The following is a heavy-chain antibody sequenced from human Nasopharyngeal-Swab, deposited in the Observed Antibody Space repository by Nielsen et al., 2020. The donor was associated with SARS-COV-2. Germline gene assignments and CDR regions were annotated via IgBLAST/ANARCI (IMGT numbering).Heavy chain of an antibody. CDR3: AKGGGSWYYYYYGMDV. D-gene: IGHD6-13*01. CDR1: GFTFSDHW. V-gene: IGHV3-7*03. J-gene: IGHJ6*02. CDR2: IKPDGSEK. Sequence: GESLKISCVVSGFTFSDHWMNWVRQAPGKGLEWVANIKPDGSEKYYVDSVKGRFTISRDNSKNTLYLQMNSLRAEDTAVYYCAKGGGSWYYYYYGMDVWGQGTTVTVSS.